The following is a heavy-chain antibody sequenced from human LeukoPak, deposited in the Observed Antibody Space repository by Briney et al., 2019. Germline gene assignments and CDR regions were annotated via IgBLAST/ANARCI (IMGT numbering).Heavy chain of an antibody. V-gene: IGHV4-59*08. Sequence: PSETLSLTCTVSGDSINNYYWSWIRQFPGRGLDYIGYIYYTGNTNYIPSLKSRVTMSVDTSKNQFSLKLSSVTAADTAVYYCARHLGGSGSPYNWFDPWGQGTLVTVSS. D-gene: IGHD3-10*01. J-gene: IGHJ5*02. CDR3: ARHLGGSGSPYNWFDP. CDR1: GDSINNYY. CDR2: IYYTGNT.